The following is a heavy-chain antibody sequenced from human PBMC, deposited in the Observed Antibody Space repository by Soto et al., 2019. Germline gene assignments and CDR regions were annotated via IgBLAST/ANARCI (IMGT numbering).Heavy chain of an antibody. J-gene: IGHJ6*02. CDR2: INPSGGST. CDR1: GYTFTSYY. D-gene: IGHD3-10*01. V-gene: IGHV1-46*01. CDR3: ARDRYYYGSGSYMGYYYYGMDV. Sequence: RASVKVSCKASGYTFTSYYMHWVRQAPGQGLEWMGIINPSGGSTSYAQKFQGRVTMTRDTSTSTVYMELSSLRSEDTAVYYCARDRYYYGSGSYMGYYYYGMDVWGQGTTVTVSS.